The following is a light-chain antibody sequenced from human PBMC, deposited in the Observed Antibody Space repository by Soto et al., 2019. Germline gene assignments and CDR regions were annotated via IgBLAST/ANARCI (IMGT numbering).Light chain of an antibody. CDR2: DAS. CDR1: QSISSY. J-gene: IGKJ4*01. Sequence: EIVLTQSPATLCLTAGERATLSCRASQSISSYLAWYQQKPGQAPRLLIYDASNRATGIPARFSGSGSGTDFTLTISSLEPEDFAVYYCQQRSNWPLTFGGGTRVEIK. CDR3: QQRSNWPLT. V-gene: IGKV3-11*01.